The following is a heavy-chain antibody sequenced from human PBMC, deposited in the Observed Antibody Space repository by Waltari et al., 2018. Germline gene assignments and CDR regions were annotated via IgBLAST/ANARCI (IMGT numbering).Heavy chain of an antibody. J-gene: IGHJ4*02. Sequence: EVQLVESGGGLVQPGRSLRLSCAASGFTFDDYAMPWVRQAPGKGRGWVASNNWTRGNIRYAGSVKGRLIISGDNAKNSLYLQMNSLRDEDTAVYYCVKSAGGATIWLVFDDWGQGTLVTVSS. D-gene: IGHD3-16*01. CDR3: VKSAGGATIWLVFDD. CDR2: NNWTRGNI. V-gene: IGHV3-9*01. CDR1: GFTFDDYA.